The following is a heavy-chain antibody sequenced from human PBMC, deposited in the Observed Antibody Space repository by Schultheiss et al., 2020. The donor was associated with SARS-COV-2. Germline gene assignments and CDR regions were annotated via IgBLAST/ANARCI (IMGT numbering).Heavy chain of an antibody. CDR3: ARDPTGTTGYFDY. D-gene: IGHD1-1*01. J-gene: IGHJ4*02. CDR1: GGSISSYF. V-gene: IGHV4-4*07. Sequence: SQTLSLSCTVSGGSISSYFWSWIRQPAGKGLEWIGRIFTSGSTNYNPSLKSRVTISVDTSKNQFSLKLSSVTAADTAVYYCARDPTGTTGYFDYWGQGTLVTVSS. CDR2: IFTSGST.